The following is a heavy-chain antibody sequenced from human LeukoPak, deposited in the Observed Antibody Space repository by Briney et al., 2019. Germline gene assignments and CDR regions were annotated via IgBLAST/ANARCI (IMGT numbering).Heavy chain of an antibody. J-gene: IGHJ4*02. CDR1: GGSISSYY. V-gene: IGHV4-59*08. Sequence: SETLSLTCTVSGGSISSYYWSWIRQPPGKGLEWIGYIYYSGSSDYNPSLKSRVTMSVDTFKNHFSLELRSVTAADTAVYYCARRGGSDWYYFDFWGQGTLVTVSS. CDR3: ARRGGSDWYYFDF. D-gene: IGHD6-19*01. CDR2: IYYSGSS.